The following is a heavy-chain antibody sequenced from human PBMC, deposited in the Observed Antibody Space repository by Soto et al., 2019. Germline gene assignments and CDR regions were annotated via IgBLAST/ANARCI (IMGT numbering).Heavy chain of an antibody. Sequence: QVQLQESGPGLVKPSQTLSLTCTVSGGSISSGGYYWSWIRQHPGKGLEWIGYIYYSGGTYYNPSLKDRVTIAVDTSKNQFALKLSSVTAADTAVYYCARVGGYDILGGYYGMDVWGQGTTVTVSS. CDR3: ARVGGYDILGGYYGMDV. D-gene: IGHD3-9*01. CDR2: IYYSGGT. V-gene: IGHV4-31*03. J-gene: IGHJ6*02. CDR1: GGSISSGGYY.